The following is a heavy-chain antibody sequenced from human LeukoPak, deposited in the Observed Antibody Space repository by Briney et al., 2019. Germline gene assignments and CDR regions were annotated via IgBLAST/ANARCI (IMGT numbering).Heavy chain of an antibody. J-gene: IGHJ4*02. CDR2: ISGSGGST. V-gene: IGHV3-23*01. D-gene: IGHD1-26*01. Sequence: GGSLRLSCAASGFTFSSYAMSWVRQAPGKGLEWVSAISGSGGSTYYADSVKGRFTISRDNSKNTLYLQMNSLRAEDTAVYYCAKDPSNLTWSSTGTPYYFDYWGQGTLVTVSS. CDR3: AKDPSNLTWSSTGTPYYFDY. CDR1: GFTFSSYA.